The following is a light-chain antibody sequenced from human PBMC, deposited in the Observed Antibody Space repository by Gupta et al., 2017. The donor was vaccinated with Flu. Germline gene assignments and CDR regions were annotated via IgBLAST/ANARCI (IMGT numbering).Light chain of an antibody. CDR2: SAS. V-gene: IGKV1-16*01. Sequence: DIQMTQSPSSLSASVEDRVTIRCRASHDIRNYLAWFQQKPGKAPKSLIYSASRVQSGVPSRFSGSGSGTDFTLTISSRQPEDFATYCCQQENNFPYTFGQGTKLEIK. CDR1: HDIRNY. J-gene: IGKJ2*01. CDR3: QQENNFPYT.